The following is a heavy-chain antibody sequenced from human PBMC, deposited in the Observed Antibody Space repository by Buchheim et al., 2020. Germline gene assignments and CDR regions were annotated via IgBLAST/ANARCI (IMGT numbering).Heavy chain of an antibody. CDR1: GASISSGNYY. Sequence: QVQLQESGPGLVKPSQTLSLTCTVSGASISSGNYYWSWIRQQPGKGLEWIGYIHYSGTTYYNPSLKSRVNISEDTPKHQFSLNLSSVTAADTAMYYCARGVYYWGQGTL. J-gene: IGHJ4*02. CDR2: IHYSGTT. V-gene: IGHV4-31*03. CDR3: ARGVYY. D-gene: IGHD3-16*01.